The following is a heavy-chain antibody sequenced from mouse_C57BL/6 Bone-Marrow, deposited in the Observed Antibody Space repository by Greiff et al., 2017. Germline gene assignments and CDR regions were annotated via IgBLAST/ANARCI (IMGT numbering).Heavy chain of an antibody. J-gene: IGHJ2*01. CDR2: ISYDGSN. D-gene: IGHD1-1*01. CDR3: AREGYYGSSY. CDR1: GYSITSGYY. Sequence: EVHLVESGPGLVKPSQSLSLTCSVTGYSITSGYYWNWIRQFPGNKLEWMGYISYDGSNNYNPSLKNRISITRDTSKNQFFLKLNSVTTEDTATYYCAREGYYGSSYWGQGTTLTVSS. V-gene: IGHV3-6*01.